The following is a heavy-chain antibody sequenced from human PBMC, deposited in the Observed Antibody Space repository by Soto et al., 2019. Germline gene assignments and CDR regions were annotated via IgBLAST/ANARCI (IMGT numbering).Heavy chain of an antibody. V-gene: IGHV3-30-3*01. CDR2: ISYDGSNK. J-gene: IGHJ4*02. CDR3: ARPNLDGLTENYFDY. D-gene: IGHD7-27*01. Sequence: QVQLVESGGGVVQPGRSLRLSCAASGFTFSSYAMHWVRQAPGKGLEWVAVISYDGSNKYYADSVKGRFTISRDNSKNTLYLQMNSLRAEDTAVYYCARPNLDGLTENYFDYWGQGTLVTVSS. CDR1: GFTFSSYA.